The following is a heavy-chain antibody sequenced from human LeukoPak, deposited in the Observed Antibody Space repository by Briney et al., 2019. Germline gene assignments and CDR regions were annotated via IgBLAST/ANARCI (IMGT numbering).Heavy chain of an antibody. Sequence: PGGSLRLSCAVSGFTFSDHYMDWVRQAPGKGLEWVGRSRNKANSYITEYAASVKGRFTISRDNSKNSLYLQMNSLKTEDTAVYYCARDGYDSSGYVYHDYWGQGTLVTVSS. V-gene: IGHV3-72*01. CDR3: ARDGYDSSGYVYHDY. CDR1: GFTFSDHY. J-gene: IGHJ4*02. CDR2: SRNKANSYIT. D-gene: IGHD3-22*01.